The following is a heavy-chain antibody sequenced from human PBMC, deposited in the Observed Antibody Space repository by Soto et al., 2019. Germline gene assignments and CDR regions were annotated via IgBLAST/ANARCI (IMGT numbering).Heavy chain of an antibody. J-gene: IGHJ6*02. CDR1: GGTFSSYA. D-gene: IGHD3-10*01. V-gene: IGHV1-69*13. Sequence: RASVKVSCKASGGTFSSYAISWVRQAPGQGLEWMGGIIPIFGTANYAQKFQGRVTITADESTSTAYMELSSLRSEDTAVYYCARAPFRYASPMVRGDYYYGMDVWGQGTTVTVSS. CDR2: IIPIFGTA. CDR3: ARAPFRYASPMVRGDYYYGMDV.